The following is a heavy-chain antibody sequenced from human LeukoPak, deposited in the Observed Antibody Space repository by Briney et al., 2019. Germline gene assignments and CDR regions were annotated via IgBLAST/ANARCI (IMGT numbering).Heavy chain of an antibody. J-gene: IGHJ3*02. D-gene: IGHD6-19*01. CDR3: AKEGAASSGWYGDAFDI. CDR1: GFTFGSYA. V-gene: IGHV3-23*01. CDR2: ISGSGGST. Sequence: PGGPLRLSCAASGFTFGSYAMSWVRQAPGKALEWVSAISGSGGSTYYADSVKGRFTISRDNSKNTLYLQMNSLRAEDTAVYYCAKEGAASSGWYGDAFDIWGQGTMVTVSS.